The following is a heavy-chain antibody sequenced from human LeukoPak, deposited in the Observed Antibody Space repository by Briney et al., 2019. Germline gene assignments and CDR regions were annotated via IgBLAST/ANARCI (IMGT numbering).Heavy chain of an antibody. J-gene: IGHJ1*01. CDR1: GGSFSGYY. CDR3: ASVVVVAASSRDEYFQH. D-gene: IGHD2-15*01. Sequence: SETLSLTCAVYGGSFSGYYWSWIRQPPGKGLEWIEEINHSGSTNYNPSLKSRVTISVDTSKNQFSLKLSSVTAADTAVYYCASVVVVAASSRDEYFQHWGQGTLVTVSS. CDR2: INHSGST. V-gene: IGHV4-34*01.